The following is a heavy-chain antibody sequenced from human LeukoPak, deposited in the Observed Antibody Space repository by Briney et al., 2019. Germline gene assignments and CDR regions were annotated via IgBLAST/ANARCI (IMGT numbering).Heavy chain of an antibody. CDR2: ISHTGST. Sequence: SETLSLTCTVSGGSISSSNWWSWVRQPPGKGLEWIGEISHTGSTNYNPSLKSRVTISVDTSKNQFSLKLSSVTAADTAIYYCARAKYSSNWYFDYWGQGTLVTVSS. J-gene: IGHJ4*02. CDR3: ARAKYSSNWYFDY. CDR1: GGSISSSNW. D-gene: IGHD6-13*01. V-gene: IGHV4-4*02.